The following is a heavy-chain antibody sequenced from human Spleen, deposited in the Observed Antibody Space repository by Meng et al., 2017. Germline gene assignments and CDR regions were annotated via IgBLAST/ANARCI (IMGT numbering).Heavy chain of an antibody. V-gene: IGHV4-59*01. Sequence: GSLRLSCTVTGGSISSYYWSWIRQPPGKGLEWIGYIYYSGSTNYNPSLKSRVTISVDTSKNQFSLKLSTVTAADTAVYYCERVRLPPDWYFDLWGRGTLVTVSS. CDR2: IYYSGST. D-gene: IGHD4-11*01. CDR1: GGSISSYY. CDR3: ERVRLPPDWYFDL. J-gene: IGHJ2*01.